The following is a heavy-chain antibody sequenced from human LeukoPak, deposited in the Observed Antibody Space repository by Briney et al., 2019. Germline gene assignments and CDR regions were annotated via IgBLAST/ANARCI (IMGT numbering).Heavy chain of an antibody. CDR3: ARRSYGLLYFDY. J-gene: IGHJ4*02. CDR2: IYYSGST. CDR1: GGSISSSSYY. V-gene: IGHV4-39*01. Sequence: SDTLSLTCAVSGGSISSSSYYWGWIRQPPGKGLEWIGSIYYSGSTYYNPSLKSRVTISVDTSKNQISLKLSSVTAADTAVYYCARRSYGLLYFDYWGQGTLVTVSS. D-gene: IGHD5-18*01.